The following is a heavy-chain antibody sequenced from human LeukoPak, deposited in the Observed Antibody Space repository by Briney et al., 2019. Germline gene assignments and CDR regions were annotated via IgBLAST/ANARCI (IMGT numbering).Heavy chain of an antibody. CDR1: GYTFTSYY. CDR2: INPSGGST. D-gene: IGHD1-26*01. CDR3: ARDRATDAFDI. Sequence: GASVKVSCKASGYTFTSYYMHRVRQAPGQGLEWMGIINPSGGSTSYAQKFQGRVTMTTDTSTTTAYMELRSLRSDDTAVYYCARDRATDAFDIWGQGTMVTVSS. J-gene: IGHJ3*02. V-gene: IGHV1-46*01.